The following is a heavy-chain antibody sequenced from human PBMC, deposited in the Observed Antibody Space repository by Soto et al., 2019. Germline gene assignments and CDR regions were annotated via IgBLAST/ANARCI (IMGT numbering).Heavy chain of an antibody. D-gene: IGHD4-17*01. CDR1: GASMSSYY. V-gene: IGHV4-59*01. CDR2: FHFSGNT. Sequence: SDTLSLTCSVPGASMSSYYWNWIRQSPGKGLEWIGYFHFSGNTNYNPSLKSRATISVDTSKTQFSLKLSSVTAADTAIYYCARADYPNWFDPWGQGTLVTVSS. J-gene: IGHJ5*02. CDR3: ARADYPNWFDP.